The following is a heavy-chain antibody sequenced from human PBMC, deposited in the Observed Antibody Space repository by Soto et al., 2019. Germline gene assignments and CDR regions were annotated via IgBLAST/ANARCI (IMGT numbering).Heavy chain of an antibody. CDR3: AREYYGSGSYIPADYYYYYGMDV. CDR2: INSDGSST. V-gene: IGHV3-74*01. Sequence: GGSLRLSCAASGFTFSSYWMHWVRQAPGKGLVWVSRINSDGSSTSYADSVKGRFTISRDNAKNTLYLQMNSLRAEDTAVYYCAREYYGSGSYIPADYYYYYGMDVWGQGTTVTVSS. CDR1: GFTFSSYW. J-gene: IGHJ6*02. D-gene: IGHD3-10*01.